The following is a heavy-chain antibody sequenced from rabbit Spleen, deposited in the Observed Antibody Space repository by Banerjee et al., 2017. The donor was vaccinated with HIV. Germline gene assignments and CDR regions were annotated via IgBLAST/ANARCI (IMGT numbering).Heavy chain of an antibody. CDR2: IDPVFGTT. CDR1: GFDFSSYG. J-gene: IGHJ4*01. CDR3: VREAGYAGYGDGNL. V-gene: IGHV1S47*01. Sequence: QEQLMEFGGGLVQPGGSLKLSCKASGFDFSSYGVSWVRQASGKGLEWIGYIDPVFGTTVYASWVNGRFTISSHNAQNTLYLQLNSLTAADTATYFCVREAGYAGYGDGNLWGQGTLVTVS. D-gene: IGHD7-1*01.